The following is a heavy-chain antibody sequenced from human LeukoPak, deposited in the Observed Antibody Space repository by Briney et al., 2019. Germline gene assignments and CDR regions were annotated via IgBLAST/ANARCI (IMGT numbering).Heavy chain of an antibody. CDR1: GGTFSSYA. CDR2: IIPILGIA. D-gene: IGHD3-22*01. CDR3: ATAYYYDSSGYYYEEGPALDP. V-gene: IGHV1-69*04. Sequence: SVKVSCKASGGTFSSYAISWVRQAPGQGLEWMGRIIPILGIANYAQKFQGRVTITADKSTSTAYMELSSLRSEDTAAYYCATAYYYDSSGYYYEEGPALDPWGQGTLVTVSS. J-gene: IGHJ5*02.